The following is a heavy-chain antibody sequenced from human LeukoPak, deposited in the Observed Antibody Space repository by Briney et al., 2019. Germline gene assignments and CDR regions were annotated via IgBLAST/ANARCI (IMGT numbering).Heavy chain of an antibody. V-gene: IGHV3-30*02. Sequence: GGSLRLSCAASGFTFSSYGMHWVRQAPGKGLEWVAFIRYDGSNKYYADSVKGRFTISRDNSKNTLYLQMNSLRAEDTAVYYCAKGDGYSSSGFDPWGQGTLVTVSS. CDR2: IRYDGSNK. CDR1: GFTFSSYG. D-gene: IGHD6-13*01. J-gene: IGHJ5*02. CDR3: AKGDGYSSSGFDP.